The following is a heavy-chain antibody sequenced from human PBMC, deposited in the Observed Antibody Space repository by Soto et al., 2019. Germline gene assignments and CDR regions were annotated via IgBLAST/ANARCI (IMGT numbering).Heavy chain of an antibody. CDR1: GYKFNSYW. CDR2: IYPGDSDT. D-gene: IGHD1-26*01. J-gene: IGHJ3*02. CDR3: ARRWYGGVYWAFDI. V-gene: IGHV5-51*01. Sequence: PGASMKISCKGSGYKFNSYWIAWVRQMPGKGLEWMGIIYPGDSDTRYSPSFQGQVTISADKSISSAFLQWSSLKASDTAIYYCARRWYGGVYWAFDIWGQGTMVTVSS.